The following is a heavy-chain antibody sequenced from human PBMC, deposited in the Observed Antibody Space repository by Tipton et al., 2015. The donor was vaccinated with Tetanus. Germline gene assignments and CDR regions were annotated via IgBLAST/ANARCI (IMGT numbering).Heavy chain of an antibody. D-gene: IGHD6-13*01. Sequence: SLRLSCAASGFTFSDYTMAWVRQAPGEGLEWVSGISGSGATTYYEDSVKGRFTISRDNPKNMLYLQMNSLRAEDTAVYYCAKDRAAGGPGASWGQGTLVTVSS. V-gene: IGHV3-23*01. CDR1: GFTFSDYT. CDR3: AKDRAAGGPGAS. CDR2: ISGSGATT. J-gene: IGHJ5*02.